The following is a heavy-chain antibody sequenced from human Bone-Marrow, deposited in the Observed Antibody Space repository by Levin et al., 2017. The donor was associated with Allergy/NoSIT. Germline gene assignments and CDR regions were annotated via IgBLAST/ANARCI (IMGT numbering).Heavy chain of an antibody. Sequence: GGSLRLSCEVSGFIFRNYYMSWIRQAPGRGLEWISYISTTGNTKYYGDSVKGRFTIFRDNAKNSLYLQMNNLRADDTAVYYCAREPGPFATEYTYGSQAIDYWGQGTLVTVSA. CDR3: AREPGPFATEYTYGSQAIDY. J-gene: IGHJ4*02. CDR2: ISTTGNTK. V-gene: IGHV3-11*01. D-gene: IGHD5-18*01. CDR1: GFIFRNYY.